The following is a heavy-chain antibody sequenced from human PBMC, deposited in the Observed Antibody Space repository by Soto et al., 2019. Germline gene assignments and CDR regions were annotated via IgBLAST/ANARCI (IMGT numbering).Heavy chain of an antibody. CDR2: ISGSGGST. CDR3: AKDRDMIVGPCEFDP. J-gene: IGHJ5*02. Sequence: GGSLRLSCAASGFTFSSYAMSWVRQAPGKGLEWVSAISGSGGSTYYADSVKGRFTISRDNSKNTLYLQMNSLRAEDTAVYYCAKDRDMIVGPCEFDPWGQGTLVTVSS. CDR1: GFTFSSYA. D-gene: IGHD3-22*01. V-gene: IGHV3-23*01.